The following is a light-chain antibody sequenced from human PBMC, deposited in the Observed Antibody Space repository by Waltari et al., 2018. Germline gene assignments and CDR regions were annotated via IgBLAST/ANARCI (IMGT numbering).Light chain of an antibody. CDR3: HQYESVPYT. Sequence: EIVLTQSPGTLSLSPGESATLPCRASHLFASIYMAWFQQKPGQAPRLLIYVASTRATGIPDRFSGSGSEKDFTLIISRLEPEDSAVYYCHQYESVPYTFGQGTKLQIK. J-gene: IGKJ2*01. CDR2: VAS. CDR1: HLFASIY. V-gene: IGKV3-20*01.